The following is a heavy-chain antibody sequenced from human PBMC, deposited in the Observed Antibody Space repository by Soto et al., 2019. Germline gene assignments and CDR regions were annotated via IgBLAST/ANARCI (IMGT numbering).Heavy chain of an antibody. CDR3: ARGDDFWSGYYGWGAFDI. CDR1: GLTVSSNY. CDR2: IYSGGST. Sequence: EVQLVESGGGLVQPGGSLRLSCAASGLTVSSNYMRWVRQAPGKGLEWVSVIYSGGSTYYADSVKGRFTISRHNSKNTLYLQMNSLRAEDTAVYYCARGDDFWSGYYGWGAFDIWGQGTMVTVSS. V-gene: IGHV3-53*04. D-gene: IGHD3-3*01. J-gene: IGHJ3*02.